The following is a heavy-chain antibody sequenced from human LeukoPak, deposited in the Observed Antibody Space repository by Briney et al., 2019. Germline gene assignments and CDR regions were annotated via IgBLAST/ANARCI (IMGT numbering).Heavy chain of an antibody. J-gene: IGHJ4*02. D-gene: IGHD2-2*01. CDR2: IKSKTDGGTT. CDR3: SSVLTEVVPATTNDF. CDR1: GFTFSNAW. Sequence: GGSLRLSCAASGFTFSNAWMSWVRQAPGKGLEWVGRIKSKTDGGTTDYPAPVKGRFTISRDDSTNTVYLQMNSLKTEDTAMYYCSSVLTEVVPATTNDFWGQGTLVTVSS. V-gene: IGHV3-15*01.